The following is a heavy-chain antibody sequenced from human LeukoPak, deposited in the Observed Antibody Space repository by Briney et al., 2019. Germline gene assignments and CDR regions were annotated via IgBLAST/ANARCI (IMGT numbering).Heavy chain of an antibody. J-gene: IGHJ4*02. CDR2: IDPSDSYA. D-gene: IGHD3-22*01. CDR1: GYSFINYR. CDR3: ALLLTSGYLADN. V-gene: IGHV5-10-1*01. Sequence: GESLKISCKGSGYSFINYRISWVRQMPGKGLEWMGRIDPSDSYANYSPSFQGHVTMSADKSISTAYLQWTNLKASDTAMYYCALLLTSGYLADNWGRGTLVTVSS.